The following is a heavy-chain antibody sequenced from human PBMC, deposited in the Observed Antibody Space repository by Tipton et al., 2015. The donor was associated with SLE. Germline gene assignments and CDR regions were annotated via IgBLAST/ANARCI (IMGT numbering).Heavy chain of an antibody. CDR3: ASGGTAGSYWYFDL. V-gene: IGHV4-59*08. D-gene: IGHD6-13*01. J-gene: IGHJ2*01. CDR2: IYYTGST. CDR1: GGSISSYY. Sequence: TLSLTCTVSGGSISSYYWSWIRQPAGKGLEWIGYIYYTGSTNYNPSLKSRVTISEDTSKNQFSLKLRSVTAADTAVYYCASGGTAGSYWYFDLWGRGTLVTVSS.